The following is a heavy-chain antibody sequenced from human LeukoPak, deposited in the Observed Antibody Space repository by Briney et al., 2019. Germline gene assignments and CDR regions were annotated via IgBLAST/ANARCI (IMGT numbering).Heavy chain of an antibody. Sequence: GESLKISCKGSGYTFANYGIGWVRQMPGKGLEWMGIMYPGDSTARYSPSFQGQVTVSADESISTAYLHWSSLKASDTAVYYCARGRIWSGYWGQGTLVTVSS. CDR1: GYTFANYG. D-gene: IGHD3-3*01. V-gene: IGHV5-51*01. CDR3: ARGRIWSGY. J-gene: IGHJ4*02. CDR2: MYPGDSTA.